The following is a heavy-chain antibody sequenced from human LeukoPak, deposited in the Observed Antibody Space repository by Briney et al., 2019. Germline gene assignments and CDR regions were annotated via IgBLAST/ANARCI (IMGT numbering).Heavy chain of an antibody. J-gene: IGHJ4*02. CDR2: ISSSSSPK. Sequence: PGGSLRLSCAASGFTFSSYSMNWVRQAPGKGLEWVSYISSSSSPKYHADSVKGRSTISRDNAKNSLYLQMNSLRAEDTAVYYCARISLVGATTGFDYWGQGALVTVSS. V-gene: IGHV3-48*01. CDR3: ARISLVGATTGFDY. D-gene: IGHD1-26*01. CDR1: GFTFSSYS.